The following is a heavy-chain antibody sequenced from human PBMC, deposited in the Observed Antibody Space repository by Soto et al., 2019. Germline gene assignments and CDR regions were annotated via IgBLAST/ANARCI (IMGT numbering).Heavy chain of an antibody. V-gene: IGHV3-30*18. CDR3: AKDIDYGDYVVDY. D-gene: IGHD4-17*01. J-gene: IGHJ4*02. Sequence: QVQLVESGGGVVQPGRSLRLSCAASGFTFSSYGMHWVRQAPGKGLEWVAVISYDGSNKYYADSVKGRFTISRDNSKNTLYLQMNRLRVEDTAVYYCAKDIDYGDYVVDYWGQGTLVTVS. CDR1: GFTFSSYG. CDR2: ISYDGSNK.